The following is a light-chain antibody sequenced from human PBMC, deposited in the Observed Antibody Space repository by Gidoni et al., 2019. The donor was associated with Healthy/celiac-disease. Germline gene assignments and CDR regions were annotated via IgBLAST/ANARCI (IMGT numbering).Light chain of an antibody. V-gene: IGKV1-39*01. J-gene: IGKJ1*01. CDR2: AES. CDR1: QSISSY. CDR3: KQSYSTPRT. Sequence: IQITQSPSSLSASVGDRVTITCRASQSISSYLNWYQQKPGKAPKLLIYAESSLQSGVPSRLSGSGYGTDFTITISSLQPEDFATYYCKQSYSTPRTFGQGTKVEIK.